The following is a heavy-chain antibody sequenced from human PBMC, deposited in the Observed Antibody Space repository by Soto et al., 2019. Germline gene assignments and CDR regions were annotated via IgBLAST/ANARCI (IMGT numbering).Heavy chain of an antibody. J-gene: IGHJ3*02. Sequence: PSETLSLTCGVSGDTISTGGYSWAWIRQPPGKALEWIGSIYYSGSTYYNPSLKSRVTISVDTSKNQFSLKLSSVTAADTAVYYCARHIVGYYDSSGYYYWGDAFDIWGQGTMVTVSS. CDR3: ARHIVGYYDSSGYYYWGDAFDI. CDR2: IYYSGST. D-gene: IGHD3-22*01. CDR1: GDTISTGGYS. V-gene: IGHV4-30-2*03.